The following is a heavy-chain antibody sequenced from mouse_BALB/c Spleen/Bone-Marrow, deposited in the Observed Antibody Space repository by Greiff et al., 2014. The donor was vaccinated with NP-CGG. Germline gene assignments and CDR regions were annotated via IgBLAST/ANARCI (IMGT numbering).Heavy chain of an antibody. Sequence: DLVKPGASVKLSCKASGYTFTSYWINWIKQRPGRGLEWIGRIAPGSGSSYYNEMFKGKATLTVDTSSSTAYIQLSSLSSEDSAVYFCARGGLHYFDYWGQGTTLTVSS. J-gene: IGHJ2*01. V-gene: IGHV1S41*01. CDR3: ARGGLHYFDY. CDR2: IAPGSGSS. D-gene: IGHD3-3*01. CDR1: GYTFTSYW.